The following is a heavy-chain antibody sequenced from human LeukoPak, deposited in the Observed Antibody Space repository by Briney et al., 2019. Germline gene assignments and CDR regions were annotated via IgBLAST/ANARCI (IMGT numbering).Heavy chain of an antibody. CDR2: FDPEDSET. CDR3: AAIITRNSVFFTGYWHCDL. D-gene: IGHD3-9*01. V-gene: IGHV1-24*01. CDR1: GYTLTGLS. Sequence: ASVKVSCKVSGYTLTGLSMHWVRHAPGQGQEWMGGFDPEDSETVYAPKFQGRVTMAEDTTTDTAYMELGSLRSEDTATYFRAAIITRNSVFFTGYWHCDLWRRGTGLIVSS. J-gene: IGHJ2*01.